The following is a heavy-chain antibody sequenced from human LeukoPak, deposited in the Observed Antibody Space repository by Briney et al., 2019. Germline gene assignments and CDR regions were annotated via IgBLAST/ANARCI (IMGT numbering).Heavy chain of an antibody. J-gene: IGHJ4*02. CDR3: ARTGAPEHFDY. CDR2: INHSGST. Sequence: PSETLSLTCAVYGGSFSGYYWSWIRQPPGKGLEWIGEINHSGSTNYNPSLESRVTISVDTSKNQFSLKLSSVTAADTAVYYCARTGAPEHFDYWGQGTLVTVSS. CDR1: GGSFSGYY. V-gene: IGHV4-34*01. D-gene: IGHD3-10*01.